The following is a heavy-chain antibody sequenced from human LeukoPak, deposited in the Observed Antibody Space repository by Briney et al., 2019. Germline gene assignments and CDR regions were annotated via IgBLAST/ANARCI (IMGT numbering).Heavy chain of an antibody. Sequence: GGSLRLSCSASGFTFSSYAMHWVRQAPGKGLQFVSGISNNGRSRYSAGSVRGRFTISRDNSKNTLFLQMSSLGIDDTAVYYCVKDRAGPQYGGSGSACGIWGQGTMVTVSS. CDR2: ISNNGRSR. J-gene: IGHJ3*02. CDR1: GFTFSSYA. D-gene: IGHD4-23*01. CDR3: VKDRAGPQYGGSGSACGI. V-gene: IGHV3-64D*06.